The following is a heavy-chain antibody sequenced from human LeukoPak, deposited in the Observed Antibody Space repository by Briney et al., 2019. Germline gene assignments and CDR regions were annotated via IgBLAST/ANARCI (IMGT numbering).Heavy chain of an antibody. V-gene: IGHV4-61*02. Sequence: SETLSLTCTVSGGSISSGSYYWSWIRQPAGKGLEWIGRIYSNGNTNYNPSLRSRVTMSVDTSKNQFSLRLNSVTAADTAVYYCARSAAPPYYFDYWGQGTLVTVSS. D-gene: IGHD2-2*01. J-gene: IGHJ4*02. CDR2: IYSNGNT. CDR1: GGSISSGSYY. CDR3: ARSAAPPYYFDY.